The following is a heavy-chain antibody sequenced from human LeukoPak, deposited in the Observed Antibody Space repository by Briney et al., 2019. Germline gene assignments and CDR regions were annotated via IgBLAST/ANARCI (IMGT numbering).Heavy chain of an antibody. D-gene: IGHD2-2*01. CDR2: IYPGDSET. CDR3: ARPYQPGD. CDR1: GFSFIIYW. V-gene: IGHV5-51*01. J-gene: IGHJ4*02. Sequence: GESLKISCKTSGFSFIIYWIVWVRQTPGKGLEWMGIIYPGDSETRYSPSFQGQVTISADKSISTAFLQWSSLRASDTAMYFCARPYQPGDWGQGTLVTVSA.